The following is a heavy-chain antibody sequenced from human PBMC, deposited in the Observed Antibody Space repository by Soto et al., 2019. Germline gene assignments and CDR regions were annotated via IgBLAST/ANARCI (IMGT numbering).Heavy chain of an antibody. CDR1: GFTFGNYG. Sequence: QVHLVESGGDVVQPGGSLSLSCEVSGFTFGNYGRHWVRQSPAKGREWGAVISYDGNNKYYADSVKGRFTISRDNSKDTMFLQMNRLRPEDTAVYYCAKANNGRVEGFGLDYWGQGTLVTVSS. CDR2: ISYDGNNK. V-gene: IGHV3-30*18. J-gene: IGHJ4*02. CDR3: AKANNGRVEGFGLDY. D-gene: IGHD2-8*01.